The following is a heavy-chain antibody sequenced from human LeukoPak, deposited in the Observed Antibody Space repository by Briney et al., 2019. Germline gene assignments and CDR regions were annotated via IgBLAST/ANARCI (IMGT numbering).Heavy chain of an antibody. CDR3: AWGVVPAAAGSEYFDY. CDR1: GFTFSSYG. Sequence: PGGSLRLSCAASGFTFSSYGMHWVRQAPGKGLEWVAFIRYDGSNKYYADSVKGRFTISIDNSKNTLYLQMNSLRAEDTAVYYCAWGVVPAAAGSEYFDYWGQGTLVTVSS. J-gene: IGHJ4*02. CDR2: IRYDGSNK. D-gene: IGHD6-13*01. V-gene: IGHV3-30*02.